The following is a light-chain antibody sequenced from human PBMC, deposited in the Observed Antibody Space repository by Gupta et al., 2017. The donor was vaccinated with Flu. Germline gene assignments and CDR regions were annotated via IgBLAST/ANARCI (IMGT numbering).Light chain of an antibody. CDR1: QCRRDSSDYKY. CDR2: LDS. Sequence: VTPREPASISCRASQCRRDSSDYKYLDWYVQKPGQSPPLLIILDSQRAAGVPDRFSGSGSGTDFTLKISRGEADDVGTYYCMHALQTPLTFGGGTKVEI. V-gene: IGKV2-28*01. CDR3: MHALQTPLT. J-gene: IGKJ4*01.